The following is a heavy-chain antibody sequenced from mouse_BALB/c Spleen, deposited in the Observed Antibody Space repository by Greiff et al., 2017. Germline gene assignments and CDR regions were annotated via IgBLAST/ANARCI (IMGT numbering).Heavy chain of an antibody. J-gene: IGHJ4*01. D-gene: IGHD2-1*01. CDR3: ARRLFYYDNSMDY. Sequence: VQLQQSGAELVKPGASVKLSCTASGFNIKDSYMHWVKQRPEQGLEWIGRIDPANGNTKYDPKFQGKATITADTSSNTAYLQLSSLTSEDTAVYYCARRLFYYDNSMDYWGQGTSVTVSS. CDR1: GFNIKDSY. CDR2: IDPANGNT. V-gene: IGHV14-3*02.